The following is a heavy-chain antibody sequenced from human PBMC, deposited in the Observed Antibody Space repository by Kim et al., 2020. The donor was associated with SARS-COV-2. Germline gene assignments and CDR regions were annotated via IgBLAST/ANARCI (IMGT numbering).Heavy chain of an antibody. CDR3: ARERLDYYYGSGSAFGY. J-gene: IGHJ4*02. Sequence: GGSLRLSCAASGFTFSSYAMHWVRQAPGKGLEWVAVISYDGSNKYYADSVKGRFTISRDNSKNTLYLQMNSLRAEDTAVYYCARERLDYYYGSGSAFGYWGQGTLVTVSS. D-gene: IGHD3-10*01. V-gene: IGHV3-30*04. CDR1: GFTFSSYA. CDR2: ISYDGSNK.